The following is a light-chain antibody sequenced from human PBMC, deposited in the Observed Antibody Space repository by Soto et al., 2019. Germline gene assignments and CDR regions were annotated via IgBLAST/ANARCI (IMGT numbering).Light chain of an antibody. J-gene: IGLJ1*01. CDR2: DVS. CDR3: SSYRSSTDV. Sequence: QSVLTQPASVSGSPGQSITISCTGTSSDVGGYNSVSWYQHHPGRVPKLMIYDVSDRPSGVSNRFSGSNSGNTASLTISGLQAEDEADYYCSSYRSSTDVFGTGTKLTVL. CDR1: SSDVGGYNS. V-gene: IGLV2-14*03.